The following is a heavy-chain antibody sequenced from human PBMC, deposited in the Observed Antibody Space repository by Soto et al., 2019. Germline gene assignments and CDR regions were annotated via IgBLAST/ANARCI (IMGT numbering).Heavy chain of an antibody. CDR1: GFTFSYYW. CDR2: IHSDGSST. V-gene: IGHV3-74*01. D-gene: IGHD2-21*02. J-gene: IGHJ3*01. CDR3: ARGDRGAFDL. Sequence: GGSLRLSCAASGFTFSYYWMHWVRQAPGQGLVWVSRIHSDGSSTTYADSVKGRFTISRDNAKNTLYLQMNSLRAEDTAVYYCARGDRGAFDLWGQGTMGTVSS.